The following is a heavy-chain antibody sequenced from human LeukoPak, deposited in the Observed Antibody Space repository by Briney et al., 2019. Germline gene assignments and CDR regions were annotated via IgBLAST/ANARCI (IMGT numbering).Heavy chain of an antibody. CDR2: INPNTGGT. CDR1: GYTSTAYY. CDR3: ARVEYCSSTTCYTPFDY. Sequence: ASVKVSCKASGYTSTAYYIHWVRQAPGQGLQWVGWINPNTGGTDYAQGFRARVTFTADTSIGTAYMELSSLRSEDTAVYYCARVEYCSSTTCYTPFDYWGQGTLVTVSS. V-gene: IGHV1-2*02. J-gene: IGHJ4*02. D-gene: IGHD2-2*02.